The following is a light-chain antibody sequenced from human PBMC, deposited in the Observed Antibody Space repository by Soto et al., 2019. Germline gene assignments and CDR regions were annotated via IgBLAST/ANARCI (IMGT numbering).Light chain of an antibody. Sequence: SSELTQPPSVSVSPGQTASITCSGDKLGDKYACWYQQKPGQSPVLVIYQDSKRPSGIPDLFSSSNSGNTATLTISGTQAMDEADNYCKAWDGRERVFGGGINLTVL. CDR2: QDS. CDR3: KAWDGRERV. J-gene: IGLJ2*01. CDR1: KLGDKY. V-gene: IGLV3-1*01.